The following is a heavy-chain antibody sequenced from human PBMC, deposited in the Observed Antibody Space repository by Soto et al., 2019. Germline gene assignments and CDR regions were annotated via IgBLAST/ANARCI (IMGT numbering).Heavy chain of an antibody. D-gene: IGHD3-10*01. Sequence: LSLTCTVPGGSISSGGYYWTWIRQHPGKGLEWIGYIYYSGSTYYNPSLRSRVAISVDTSKNQFSLKLSSVTAADTAVYYCAREFSRGHLDYWGQGTLVTVSS. CDR2: IYYSGST. CDR1: GGSISSGGYY. V-gene: IGHV4-31*03. J-gene: IGHJ4*02. CDR3: AREFSRGHLDY.